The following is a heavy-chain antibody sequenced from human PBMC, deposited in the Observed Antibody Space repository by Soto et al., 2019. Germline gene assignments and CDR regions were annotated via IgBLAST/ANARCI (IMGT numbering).Heavy chain of an antibody. CDR2: ISGSGGST. CDR1: GSTFSSYA. Sequence: EVQLLESGGGLVQPGGSLRLSCAASGSTFSSYAMSWVRQAPGKGLEWVSAISGSGGSTYYADSVKGRFTISRDNSKNTLYLQMNSLRAEDTAVYYCAPGRGVNFYYGMDVWGQGTTVTVSS. D-gene: IGHD3-10*01. V-gene: IGHV3-23*01. J-gene: IGHJ6*02. CDR3: APGRGVNFYYGMDV.